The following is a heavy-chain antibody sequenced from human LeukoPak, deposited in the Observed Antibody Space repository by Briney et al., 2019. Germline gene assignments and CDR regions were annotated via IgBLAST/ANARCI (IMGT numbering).Heavy chain of an antibody. CDR2: IYYTGST. CDR3: VKSGGYGLIDY. J-gene: IGHJ4*02. Sequence: SEALSLTCTVSGGSISSSSYYWGWIRQPPGKGLEWIGSIYYTGSTYYNAALQSRVTISIDMSKNQFSLRLSSVTAADTAMYYCVKSGGYGLIDYWGQGTLVTVSS. V-gene: IGHV4-39*01. D-gene: IGHD6-19*01. CDR1: GGSISSSSYY.